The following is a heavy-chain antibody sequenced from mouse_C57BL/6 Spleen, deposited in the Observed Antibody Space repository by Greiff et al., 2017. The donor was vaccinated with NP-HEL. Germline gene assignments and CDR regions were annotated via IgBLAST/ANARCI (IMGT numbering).Heavy chain of an antibody. CDR1: GFTFSSYA. Sequence: DVQLVESGGGLVKPGGSLKLSCAASGFTFSSYAMSWVRQTPEKRLEWVATISDGGSYTYYPDNVKGRFTISRDNAKNNLYLQMSRLKSEDTAMYYCARSSWYFDVWGTGTTVTVSS. CDR3: ARSSWYFDV. J-gene: IGHJ1*03. V-gene: IGHV5-4*01. CDR2: ISDGGSYT.